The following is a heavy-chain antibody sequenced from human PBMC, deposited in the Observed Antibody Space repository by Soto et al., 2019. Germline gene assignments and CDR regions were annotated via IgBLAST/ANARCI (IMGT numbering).Heavy chain of an antibody. CDR3: DRGGNIAVVTASFDY. CDR2: IHPSGGGT. D-gene: IGHD2-21*02. J-gene: IGHJ4*02. V-gene: IGHV1-46*03. Sequence: ASLKVSCKASGYTFTSYDINWVRQAPGQALEWMGVIHPSGGGTTYAQKFLGRVTVTRDTSTSTVFMELSSLRSDDTAVYYCDRGGNIAVVTASFDYWGQGTLVTVSS. CDR1: GYTFTSYD.